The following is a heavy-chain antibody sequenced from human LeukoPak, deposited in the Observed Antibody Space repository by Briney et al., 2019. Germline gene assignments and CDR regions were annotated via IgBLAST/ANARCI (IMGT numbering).Heavy chain of an antibody. J-gene: IGHJ4*02. CDR2: INHSGST. D-gene: IGHD3-22*01. V-gene: IGHV4-34*01. Sequence: SETLSLTCAVYGGSFSGYYWSWIRQPPGKGLEWIGEINHSGSTNYNPSLKSRVTISVDTSKNQFSLRLSSVTAADTAGYYCARGHATMIVVVNPFDYWGQGTLVTVSS. CDR3: ARGHATMIVVVNPFDY. CDR1: GGSFSGYY.